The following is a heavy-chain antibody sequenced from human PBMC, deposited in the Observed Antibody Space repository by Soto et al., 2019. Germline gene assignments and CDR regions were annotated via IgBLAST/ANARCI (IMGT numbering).Heavy chain of an antibody. CDR3: AIQGRITIFGVVIPDPYYYGMDV. CDR1: GYSFTSYW. CDR2: IDPSDSYT. V-gene: IGHV5-10-1*01. D-gene: IGHD3-3*01. J-gene: IGHJ6*02. Sequence: RGESLKISCKGSGYSFTSYWISWVRQMPGKGLEWMGRIDPSDSYTNYSPSFQGHVTISADKSISTAYLQWSSLKASDTAVYYCAIQGRITIFGVVIPDPYYYGMDVWGQGTTVTVSS.